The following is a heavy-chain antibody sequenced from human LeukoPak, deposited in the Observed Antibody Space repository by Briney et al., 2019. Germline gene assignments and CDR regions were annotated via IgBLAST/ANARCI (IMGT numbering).Heavy chain of an antibody. V-gene: IGHV3-43*02. J-gene: IGHJ5*02. CDR1: GSTLDDYA. Sequence: GGSLRLSCVPSGSTLDDYALHWVRQAPGKGLEWISLISGDGKSTYYADSVKGRFTISRDNSKNSLYLQMSSLRADDTALYYCAKGVRSGTYYNCFDPWGQGTLVTVSS. CDR2: ISGDGKST. CDR3: AKGVRSGTYYNCFDP. D-gene: IGHD1-26*01.